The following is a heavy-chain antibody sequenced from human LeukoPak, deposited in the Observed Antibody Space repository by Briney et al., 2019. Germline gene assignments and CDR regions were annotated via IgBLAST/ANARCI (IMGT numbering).Heavy chain of an antibody. CDR2: ISGSGGST. CDR3: AKGYYDYVWGSYYFDY. Sequence: PGGSLRLSCAASGFTFSSYAMSWVRQAPGKGLEWVSAISGSGGSTYYADSVKGRFTISRDNSRDMPYLQMNSLRAEDTAVYYCAKGYYDYVWGSYYFDYWGQGTLVTVSS. CDR1: GFTFSSYA. D-gene: IGHD3-16*01. V-gene: IGHV3-23*01. J-gene: IGHJ4*02.